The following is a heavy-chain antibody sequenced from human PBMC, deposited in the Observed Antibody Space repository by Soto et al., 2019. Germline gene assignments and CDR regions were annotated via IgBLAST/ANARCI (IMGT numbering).Heavy chain of an antibody. CDR2: IWYDGSNK. CDR3: AGSRISGRYPNWFDP. D-gene: IGHD3-10*01. CDR1: GFTFSSYG. Sequence: QVQLVESGGGVVQPGRSLRLSCAASGFTFSSYGMDWVRQAPCKRLQWVAVIWYDGSNKYYADSVKGRFTISRDNSKNTLYLQMNSLRAEDTAVYYCAGSRISGRYPNWFDPWGQGTLVTVSS. V-gene: IGHV3-33*01. J-gene: IGHJ5*02.